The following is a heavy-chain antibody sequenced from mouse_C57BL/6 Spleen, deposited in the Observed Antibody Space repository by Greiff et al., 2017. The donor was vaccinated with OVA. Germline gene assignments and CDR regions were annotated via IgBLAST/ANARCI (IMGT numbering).Heavy chain of an antibody. CDR1: GYTFTDYY. Sequence: EVQLQQSGPELVKPGASVKISCKASGYTFTDYYMNWVKQSHGKSLEWIGDINPNNGGTSYNQKFKGKATLTVDKSSSTAYMELRSLTSEDSAVYYGARGGSYYGSSYGYFDVWGTGTTVTVSS. J-gene: IGHJ1*03. D-gene: IGHD1-1*01. CDR2: INPNNGGT. V-gene: IGHV1-26*01. CDR3: ARGGSYYGSSYGYFDV.